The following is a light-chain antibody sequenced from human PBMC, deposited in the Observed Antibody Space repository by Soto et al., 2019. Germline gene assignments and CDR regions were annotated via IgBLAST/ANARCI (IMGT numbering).Light chain of an antibody. J-gene: IGKJ3*01. CDR2: GAS. Sequence: IQLTQSPSSLSASVGDRVTISCRASQGIANFLAWYQQKPGKAPKLLIYGASTLQSGVPSRFSGSGSGKEFTLTISSLQPEDFETYYCQQLNSFPIPFGPGTKVDIK. V-gene: IGKV1-9*01. CDR1: QGIANF. CDR3: QQLNSFPIP.